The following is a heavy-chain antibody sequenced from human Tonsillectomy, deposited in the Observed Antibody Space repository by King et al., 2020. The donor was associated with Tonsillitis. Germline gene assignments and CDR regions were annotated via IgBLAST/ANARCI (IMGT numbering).Heavy chain of an antibody. CDR3: ARGYPRTDCSGGSCYSLGYYYYGMDV. J-gene: IGHJ6*02. CDR1: GGSFSGYY. CDR2: INHSGST. V-gene: IGHV4-34*01. D-gene: IGHD2-15*01. Sequence: VQLQQWGAGLLKPSETLSLTCAVYGGSFSGYYWSWIRQPPGKGLEWIGEINHSGSTNYNPSLKSRVTISVDTSKNQFSLKLSSVTAADTAVYYGARGYPRTDCSGGSCYSLGYYYYGMDVWGQGTTVTVSS.